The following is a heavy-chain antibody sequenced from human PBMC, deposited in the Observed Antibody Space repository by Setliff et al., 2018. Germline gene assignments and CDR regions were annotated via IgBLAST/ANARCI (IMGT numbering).Heavy chain of an antibody. CDR1: GYTFSRYW. J-gene: IGHJ4*02. Sequence: PGESLKISCKASGYTFSRYWIGWVRQMPGEGLEWMGIIYPADSDAMYSPSFQGKVTISVDKFINTAYLQWGSLKASDTAIYYCARVGIKGGYYFDYWGQGTLVTVSS. V-gene: IGHV5-51*01. CDR3: ARVGIKGGYYFDY. D-gene: IGHD7-27*01. CDR2: IYPADSDA.